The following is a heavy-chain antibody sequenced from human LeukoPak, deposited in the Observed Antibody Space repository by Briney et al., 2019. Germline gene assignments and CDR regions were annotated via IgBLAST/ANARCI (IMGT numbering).Heavy chain of an antibody. CDR1: GGSISSYY. CDR3: ARHKEWELLYFDY. V-gene: IGHV4-59*08. D-gene: IGHD1-26*01. J-gene: IGHJ4*02. Sequence: SETLSLTCTVSGGSISSYYWSWIRQPPGKGLEWIGYIYYSGSTNYNPSLKSRVTISVDTSKNQFSLKLSSVTAADTAVYYCARHKEWELLYFDYWGQGTLVTVSS. CDR2: IYYSGST.